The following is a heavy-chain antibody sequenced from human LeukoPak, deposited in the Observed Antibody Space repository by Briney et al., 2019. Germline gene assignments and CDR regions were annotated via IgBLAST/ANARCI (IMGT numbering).Heavy chain of an antibody. Sequence: PGGSLRLSCAASGFTFSSYAMNWVRQAPGKGLEWVSGISWNTGSIGYADSVKGRFTISRDNAKNSLYLQMNSLRAEDTALYYCARRRGWNSEGRYYYMDVWGKGTTVTVSS. V-gene: IGHV3-9*01. CDR1: GFTFSSYA. CDR3: ARRRGWNSEGRYYYMDV. CDR2: ISWNTGSI. J-gene: IGHJ6*03. D-gene: IGHD1-7*01.